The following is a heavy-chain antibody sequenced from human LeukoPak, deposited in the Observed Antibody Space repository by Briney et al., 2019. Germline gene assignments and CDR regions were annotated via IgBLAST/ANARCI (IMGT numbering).Heavy chain of an antibody. D-gene: IGHD1-26*01. J-gene: IGHJ4*02. V-gene: IGHV1-46*01. CDR3: ARRGIVGVTDY. Sequence: PLASVKVSCKASGYTFTSYYMHWVRQAPGQGLEWMGIINPSGGSTSYAQKFQGRVTMTRDTSTSTVYMELSSLRPEDTAVYYCARRGIVGVTDYWGQGTLVTVSS. CDR2: INPSGGST. CDR1: GYTFTSYY.